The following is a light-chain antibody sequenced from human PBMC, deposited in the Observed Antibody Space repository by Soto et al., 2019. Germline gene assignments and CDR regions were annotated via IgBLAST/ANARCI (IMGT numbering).Light chain of an antibody. CDR1: QSVRLL. V-gene: IGKV3-11*01. CDR2: DAS. CDR3: QQQSNWRRT. Sequence: EILMPQSTATLSVSPGESATLSCRASQSVRLLLSWSQTPPGQAPRLLIYDASNRATGIPARLSGSGSGTAFTLTISSLEQEDLAVYYGQQQSNWRRTFGQGTKVDIK. J-gene: IGKJ1*01.